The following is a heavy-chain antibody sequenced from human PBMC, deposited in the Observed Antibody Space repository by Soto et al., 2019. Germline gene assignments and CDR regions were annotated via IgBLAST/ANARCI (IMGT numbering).Heavy chain of an antibody. CDR3: ARVVPTGWFDP. CDR2: INTKTGGT. CDR1: GYSFTDYY. Sequence: QVHLVQSGAEVKKPGASVKVSCKASGYSFTDYYMHWVRQAPGQGLEWMGWINTKTGGTNYAQRVQGRVTMTGDTSINTAYMEWSRLRSDDTAVYCCARVVPTGWFDPWGQGTVVTVSS. J-gene: IGHJ5*02. V-gene: IGHV1-2*02. D-gene: IGHD2-2*01.